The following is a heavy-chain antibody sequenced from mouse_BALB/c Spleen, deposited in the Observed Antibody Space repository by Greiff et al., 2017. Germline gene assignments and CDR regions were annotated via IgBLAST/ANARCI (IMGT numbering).Heavy chain of an antibody. CDR1: GFSLTSYG. CDR3: ASNWDRFAY. CDR2: IWSGGST. Sequence: VKLVESGPGLVQPSQSLSITCTVSGFSLTSYGVHWVRQSPGKGLEWLGVIWSGGSTDYNAAFISRLSISKDNSKSQVFFKMNSLQANDTAIYYCASNWDRFAYWGQGTLVTVSA. J-gene: IGHJ3*01. D-gene: IGHD3-3*01. V-gene: IGHV2-2*02.